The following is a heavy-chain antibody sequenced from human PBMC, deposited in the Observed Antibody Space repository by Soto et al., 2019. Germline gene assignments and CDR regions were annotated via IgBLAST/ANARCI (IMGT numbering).Heavy chain of an antibody. V-gene: IGHV3-13*01. CDR2: IGTAGDT. CDR3: ARVMGYSSGWYPYYYYYGMDV. CDR1: GFTFSSYD. Sequence: GGSLRLSCAASGFTFSSYDMHWVRQATGKGLEWVSAIGTAGDTYYPGSVKGRFTISRENAKNSLYLQMNSLRAEDTAVYYCARVMGYSSGWYPYYYYYGMDVWGQGTTVTVSS. D-gene: IGHD6-19*01. J-gene: IGHJ6*02.